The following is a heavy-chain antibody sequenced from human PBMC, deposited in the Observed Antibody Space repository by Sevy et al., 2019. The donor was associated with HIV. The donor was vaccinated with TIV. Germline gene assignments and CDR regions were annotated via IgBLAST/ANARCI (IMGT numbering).Heavy chain of an antibody. CDR2: LIGGGSRT. CDR3: TKESLRGTYIRGDFDH. D-gene: IGHD3-10*02. Sequence: GGSLRLSCAASGFPFSSYAMSWVRQAPGKGLEWVSTLIGGGSRTYYADSVTGRFIISRDNSKSLLFLQMNSLTPNDTAVYFCTKESLRGTYIRGDFDHWGQGTLVTVSS. J-gene: IGHJ4*02. CDR1: GFPFSSYA. V-gene: IGHV3-23*01.